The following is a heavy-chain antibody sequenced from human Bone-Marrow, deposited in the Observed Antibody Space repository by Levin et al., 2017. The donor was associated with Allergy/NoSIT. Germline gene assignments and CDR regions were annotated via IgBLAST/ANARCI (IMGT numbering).Heavy chain of an antibody. CDR2: IWSDGSKK. J-gene: IGHJ4*02. CDR1: GFIFRKYG. D-gene: IGHD3-10*01. V-gene: IGHV3-33*07. Sequence: PGGSLRLSCAASGFIFRKYGMDWVRQAPGKGLEWVALIWSDGSKKNYVDSVKGRFTISRDDSKNTLYLQMDSLRAEDTAVYYCGRDLSYGSFEYWGQGTLVTVSS. CDR3: GRDLSYGSFEY.